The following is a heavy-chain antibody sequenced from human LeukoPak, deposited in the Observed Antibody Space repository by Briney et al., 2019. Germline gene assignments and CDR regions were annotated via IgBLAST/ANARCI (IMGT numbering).Heavy chain of an antibody. CDR1: GFTFSSYS. V-gene: IGHV3-48*01. CDR2: ISSSSSTI. D-gene: IGHD2-15*01. CDR3: AREVCSGGSCHKRYYFDY. J-gene: IGHJ4*02. Sequence: GGSLRLSCAASGFTFSSYSMNWVRQAPGKGLEWVSYISSSSSTIYYADSVKGRFTISRDNAKNSLYLQMNSLRAEDTAVYYCAREVCSGGSCHKRYYFDYLGQGTLVTVSS.